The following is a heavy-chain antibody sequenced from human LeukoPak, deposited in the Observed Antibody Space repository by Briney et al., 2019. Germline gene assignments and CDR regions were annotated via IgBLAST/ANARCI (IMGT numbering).Heavy chain of an antibody. CDR2: SGSGGST. J-gene: IGHJ2*01. V-gene: IGHV3-23*01. CDR1: GFTFTTYA. D-gene: IGHD3-22*01. CDR3: ATAFYFDSSGPYWYFDL. Sequence: GGSLRLSCAASGFTFTTYAMNWVRQAPGKGLEWVSVSGSGGSTYYADSVEGRFTISRDNSKNTLYLEVNSLRAEDTAVYYCATAFYFDSSGPYWYFDLWGRGTLVTVSS.